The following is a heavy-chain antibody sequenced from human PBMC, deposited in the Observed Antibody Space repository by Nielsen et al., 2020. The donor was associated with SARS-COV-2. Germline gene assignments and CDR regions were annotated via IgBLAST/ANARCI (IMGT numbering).Heavy chain of an antibody. CDR3: ARDLGYYDSSGYGH. Sequence: ASVKVSCKASGYTFTSYGISWVRQAPGQGLEWMGWINTNTGNPTYAQGFTGRFVFSSDTSVSTAYLQISSLKAEDTAVYYCARDLGYYDSSGYGHWGQGTLVTVSS. D-gene: IGHD3-22*01. V-gene: IGHV7-4-1*02. CDR2: INTNTGNP. J-gene: IGHJ4*02. CDR1: GYTFTSYG.